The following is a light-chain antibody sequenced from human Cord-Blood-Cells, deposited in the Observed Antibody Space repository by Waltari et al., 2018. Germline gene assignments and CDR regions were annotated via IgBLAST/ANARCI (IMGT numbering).Light chain of an antibody. CDR2: DVR. CDR1: SSDVGGYNH. J-gene: IGLJ3*02. Sequence: QSALTQPAPVSGSPGQPITISCTGTSSDVGGYNHVPWYQQHPGNAPTLMIYDVRNRPSGVSNRFSGSKSGNTAALTISGLQAEDEADYYCSSYTSSSTWVFGGGTKLTVL. V-gene: IGLV2-14*03. CDR3: SSYTSSSTWV.